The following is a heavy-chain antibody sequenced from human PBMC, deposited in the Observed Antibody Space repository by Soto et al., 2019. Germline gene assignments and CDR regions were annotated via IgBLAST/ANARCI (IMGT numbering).Heavy chain of an antibody. CDR2: ISTDGNNK. CDR1: GIALSDCV. D-gene: IGHD3-22*01. J-gene: IGHJ1*01. Sequence: VQLVESGGGVVQPEASLRLSCAVSGIALSDCVIHWVRQTPGKGLEWVTLISTDGNNKPYADSVEGRFTISRDISKNTVYLDMNRLRVEDAAIYYGAREEDSSGRAGTFLYWGQGTQVTVS. CDR3: AREEDSSGRAGTFLY. V-gene: IGHV3-30-3*01.